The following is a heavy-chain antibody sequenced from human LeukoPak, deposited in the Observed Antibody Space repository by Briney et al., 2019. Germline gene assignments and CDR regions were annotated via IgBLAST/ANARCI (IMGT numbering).Heavy chain of an antibody. V-gene: IGHV3-7*01. CDR2: IKEDGSET. CDR3: ARVMAASVWRSYGSYYYYYYMDV. Sequence: PGGSLRLSCAASGFTFNNYWMGWVRQAPGKGLEWVANIKEDGSETNYVDSVKGRFTISRDNAKNSLYLQMSSLRAADTAVYYCARVMAASVWRSYGSYYYYYYMDVWGKGTTVTVSS. D-gene: IGHD3-16*01. J-gene: IGHJ6*03. CDR1: GFTFNNYW.